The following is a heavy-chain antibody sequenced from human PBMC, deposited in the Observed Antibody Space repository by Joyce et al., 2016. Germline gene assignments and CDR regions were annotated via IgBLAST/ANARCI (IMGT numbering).Heavy chain of an antibody. CDR1: GYRFTDYW. CDR2: ILPGESDT. Sequence: EVQLVQSGAEVKKSGEALKISCKTSGYRFTDYWIAWVRQMPGKGLEWMGIILPGESDTRCNPAFQGRVNISADKSLNTVYLQWSSLKASDTAMYYCARRGGSGIQHTYDFDFWGRGALVTVSS. V-gene: IGHV5-51*01. CDR3: ARRGGSGIQHTYDFDF. D-gene: IGHD3-10*01. J-gene: IGHJ4*02.